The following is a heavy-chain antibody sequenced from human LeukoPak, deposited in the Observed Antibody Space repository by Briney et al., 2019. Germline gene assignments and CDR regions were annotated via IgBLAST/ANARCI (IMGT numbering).Heavy chain of an antibody. Sequence: SETLSLTCGVSGGSISSGIRWSWVRQPPGKGLEWIGEIHHEGSTKYSPSLKSRVTISVDKSKNQFSLKLNSVTAADTAVYYCTAQGGWYIDYWGQGTLVTVSS. CDR2: IHHEGST. D-gene: IGHD6-19*01. J-gene: IGHJ4*02. V-gene: IGHV4/OR15-8*01. CDR3: TAQGGWYIDY. CDR1: GGSISSGIR.